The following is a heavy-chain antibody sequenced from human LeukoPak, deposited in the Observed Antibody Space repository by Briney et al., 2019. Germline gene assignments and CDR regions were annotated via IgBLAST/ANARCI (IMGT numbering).Heavy chain of an antibody. V-gene: IGHV1-69*13. J-gene: IGHJ4*02. D-gene: IGHD3-10*01. Sequence: SVKVSCKASGGTFSSYASSWVRQAPGQGLEWMGGIIPIFGTANYAQKFQGRVTITADESTSTAYMELSSLRSEDTAVYYCAKEYDSGGYGANFDYWGQGTLVTVSS. CDR1: GGTFSSYA. CDR2: IIPIFGTA. CDR3: AKEYDSGGYGANFDY.